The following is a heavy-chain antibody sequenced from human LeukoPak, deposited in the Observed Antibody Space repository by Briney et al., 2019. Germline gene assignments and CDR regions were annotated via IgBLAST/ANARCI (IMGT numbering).Heavy chain of an antibody. J-gene: IGHJ5*02. D-gene: IGHD2-15*01. CDR2: INHSGST. V-gene: IGHV4-34*01. CDR1: GGSFSGYY. Sequence: SETLSLTCAVYGGSFSGYYWSWIRQPPGKGLEWIGEINHSGSTNYNPSLKSRVTISVDTSKNQFSLKLSSVTAADTAVYYCARQISGCSGGSCYSNWFDPWGQGTLVTVSS. CDR3: ARQISGCSGGSCYSNWFDP.